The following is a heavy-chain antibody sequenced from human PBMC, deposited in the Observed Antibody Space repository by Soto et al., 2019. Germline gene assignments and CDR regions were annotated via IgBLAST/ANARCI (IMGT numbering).Heavy chain of an antibody. CDR2: IYYSGST. D-gene: IGHD1-26*01. CDR3: ARRWGAAFDY. J-gene: IGHJ4*02. Sequence: SETLSLTCTVSGGSISSYYWSWIRQPPGKGLEWIGYIYYSGSTNYNPSLKSRVTISVDTSNNQFSLKLSSVTAADTAVYYCARRWGAAFDYWGQRTLVTVSS. V-gene: IGHV4-59*08. CDR1: GGSISSYY.